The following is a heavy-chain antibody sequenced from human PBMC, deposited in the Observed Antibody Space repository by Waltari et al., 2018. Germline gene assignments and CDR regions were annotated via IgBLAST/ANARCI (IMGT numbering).Heavy chain of an antibody. V-gene: IGHV3-23*01. Sequence: EGQLLESGGGLVQPGGSLILPCAAAGFTLTTYAMGWVSQPPGKGLEWVSGIVGGGDSTYYADSVKGRFTISRDSSKNTLYLQMNSLRAEDTAVYYCTKGWGDYWGQGTLVTVSS. J-gene: IGHJ4*02. CDR2: IVGGGDST. D-gene: IGHD7-27*01. CDR1: GFTLTTYA. CDR3: TKGWGDY.